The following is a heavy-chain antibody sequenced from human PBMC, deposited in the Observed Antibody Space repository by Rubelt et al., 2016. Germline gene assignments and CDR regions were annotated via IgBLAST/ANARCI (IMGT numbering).Heavy chain of an antibody. Sequence: QVQLVQSGAEVKKPGASVKVSCKASGYTFTSHSMHWVRQAPGQGLEWMGIINPSGGSTSYAQKFQGRVTMTRDTSTSTVYMELSRLRSDDTAVYYCARDRDGFDYWGQGTLVTVSS. D-gene: IGHD5-24*01. J-gene: IGHJ4*02. CDR1: GYTFTSHS. CDR3: ARDRDGFDY. CDR2: INPSGGST. V-gene: IGHV1-46*01.